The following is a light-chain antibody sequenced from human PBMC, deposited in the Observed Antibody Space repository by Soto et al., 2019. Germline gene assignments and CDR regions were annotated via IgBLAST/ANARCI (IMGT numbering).Light chain of an antibody. CDR3: ATWDDSLNGYV. CDR2: SNN. CDR1: SSNIGSNV. Sequence: QSLLTEPPSAPGTPGQRVTSSCSGSSSNIGSNVVNWFQQLPGTAPKLRIYSNNQRPSGVPDRFSGSKSGTSASLAISGLQSEDEADYYCATWDDSLNGYVFGTGTKVTVL. V-gene: IGLV1-44*01. J-gene: IGLJ1*01.